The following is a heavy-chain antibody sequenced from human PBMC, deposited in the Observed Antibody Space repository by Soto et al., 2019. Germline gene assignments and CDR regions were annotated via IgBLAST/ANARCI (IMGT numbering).Heavy chain of an antibody. D-gene: IGHD3-10*01. CDR2: IIPLFGTP. CDR3: ARDRDDYGSGNYYNRIDF. CDR1: GGIFSTYA. Sequence: QVQLVQSGAEVKKPGSSVKVSCKASGGIFSTYAISWLRQAPGQGLEWMGGIIPLFGTPNYAQRFQGRVTITADESTSTAYMELSRLRSEDTAVYYCARDRDDYGSGNYYNRIDFWGQGTRVTASS. J-gene: IGHJ4*02. V-gene: IGHV1-69*01.